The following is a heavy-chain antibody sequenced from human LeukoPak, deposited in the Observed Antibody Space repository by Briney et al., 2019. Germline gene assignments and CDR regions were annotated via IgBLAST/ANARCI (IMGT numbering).Heavy chain of an antibody. Sequence: ASVKVSCKASGYTFTSYYMHWVRQAPGQGLEWMGWMNPNSGNTGYAQKFQGRVTITRNTSISTAYMELSSLRSEDTAVYYCARGASYYGSGSIDYWGQGTLVTVSS. D-gene: IGHD3-10*01. CDR1: GYTFTSYY. J-gene: IGHJ4*02. CDR3: ARGASYYGSGSIDY. CDR2: MNPNSGNT. V-gene: IGHV1-8*03.